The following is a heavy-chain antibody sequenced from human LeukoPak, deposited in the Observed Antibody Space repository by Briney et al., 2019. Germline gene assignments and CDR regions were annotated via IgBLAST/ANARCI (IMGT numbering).Heavy chain of an antibody. CDR2: IWYDGSNK. V-gene: IGHV3-33*01. J-gene: IGHJ4*02. CDR1: GFTFSSYG. CDR3: ARDRSSGLWPPTTYYFDY. D-gene: IGHD5-18*01. Sequence: GGSLRLSCAASGFTFSSYGMHWVRQAPGKGLEWVAVIWYDGSNKYCADSVKGRFTISRDNSKNTLYLQMNSLRAEDTAVYYCARDRSSGLWPPTTYYFDYWGQGTLVTVSS.